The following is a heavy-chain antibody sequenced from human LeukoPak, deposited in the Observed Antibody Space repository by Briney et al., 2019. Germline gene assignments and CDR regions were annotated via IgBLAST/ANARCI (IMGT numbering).Heavy chain of an antibody. Sequence: GESLKISCKVSGYSFASYWIGWVRQVSEKGLEWMGVIHPNDDSTIYSPSFQGQVTISADKSISTAYLQWSSLKASDTAMYYCARYRFRGDPPNYYFDYWGQGTLVTVS. D-gene: IGHD4-17*01. V-gene: IGHV5-51*01. J-gene: IGHJ4*02. CDR1: GYSFASYW. CDR3: ARYRFRGDPPNYYFDY. CDR2: IHPNDDST.